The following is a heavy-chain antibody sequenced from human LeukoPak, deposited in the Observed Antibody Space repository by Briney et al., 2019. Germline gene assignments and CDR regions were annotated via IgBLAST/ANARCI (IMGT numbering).Heavy chain of an antibody. J-gene: IGHJ4*02. CDR3: AKTDDYGDYDDY. V-gene: IGHV3-23*01. CDR2: ISGSGGST. CDR1: GFTFSSFA. Sequence: GGSLRLSCAASGFTFSSFAMSWVRQAPGKGLEWVSVISGSGGSTYYADSVKGRSTISRDNSKNTLYLQMNSLRAEDTAVYYCAKTDDYGDYDDYWGQGTLVTVSS. D-gene: IGHD4-17*01.